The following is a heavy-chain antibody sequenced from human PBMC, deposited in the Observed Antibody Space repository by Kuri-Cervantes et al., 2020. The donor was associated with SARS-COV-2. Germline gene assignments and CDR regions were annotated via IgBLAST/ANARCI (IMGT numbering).Heavy chain of an antibody. CDR1: GFTFSGHW. Sequence: GGSLRLSCAASGFTFSGHWIHWVRQAPGKGLVWVSRINPDGSYTNNADSVKGRFTISRDNSKNTLYLQMNSLRAEDTAVYYCARAVPPLYSSGWYRGYYFDYWGQGTLVTVSS. CDR3: ARAVPPLYSSGWYRGYYFDY. D-gene: IGHD6-19*01. J-gene: IGHJ4*02. V-gene: IGHV3-74*01. CDR2: INPDGSYT.